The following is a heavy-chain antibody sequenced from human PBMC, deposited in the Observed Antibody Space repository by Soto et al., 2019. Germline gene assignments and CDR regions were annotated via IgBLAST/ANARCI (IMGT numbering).Heavy chain of an antibody. D-gene: IGHD6-13*01. J-gene: IGHJ5*02. Sequence: EVQLLESGGGLVQPGGSLRLSCAASGFTFSSYAMSWVRQAPGKGLEWVSAISGSGGSTYYADSVKGRFTISRDNSKNTLYLQMNSLRAEDTAVYYCAKDLKLGKGIEAAGTFYGWFDPWGQGTLVTVSS. CDR3: AKDLKLGKGIEAAGTFYGWFDP. CDR1: GFTFSSYA. CDR2: ISGSGGST. V-gene: IGHV3-23*01.